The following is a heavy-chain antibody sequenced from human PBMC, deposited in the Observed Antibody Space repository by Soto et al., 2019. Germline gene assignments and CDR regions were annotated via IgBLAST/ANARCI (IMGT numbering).Heavy chain of an antibody. J-gene: IGHJ6*02. V-gene: IGHV3-23*01. CDR3: AKAPQSEWVFYLYGMDV. Sequence: GGSLRLSCAASGFTFSSYAMSWVRQAPGKGLEWVSAISGGGASTYYADSVKGRFTISRDDSKDTLYLQLNSLRAEDSDMYHCAKAPQSEWVFYLYGMDVWGPGTTVTVSS. D-gene: IGHD3-3*01. CDR2: ISGGGAST. CDR1: GFTFSSYA.